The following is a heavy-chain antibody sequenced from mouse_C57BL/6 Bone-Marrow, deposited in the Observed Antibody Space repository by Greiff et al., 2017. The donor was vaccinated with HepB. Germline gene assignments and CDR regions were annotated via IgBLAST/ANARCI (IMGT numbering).Heavy chain of an antibody. D-gene: IGHD1-1*01. CDR3: TRSLRWAMDY. V-gene: IGHV1-15*01. J-gene: IGHJ4*01. CDR1: GYTFTDYE. CDR2: IDPETGGT. Sequence: VQRVESGAELVRPGASVTLSCKASGYTFTDYEMHWVKQTPVHGLEWIGAIDPETGGTAYNQKFKGKAILTADKSSSTAYMELRSLTSEDSAVYYCTRSLRWAMDYWGQGTSVTVSS.